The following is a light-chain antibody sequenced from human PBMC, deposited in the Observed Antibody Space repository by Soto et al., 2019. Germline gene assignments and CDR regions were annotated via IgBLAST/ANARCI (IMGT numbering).Light chain of an antibody. CDR1: STDVGVYSS. Sequence: QSALTQPRSVSGSPGQSVTISCTGTSTDVGVYSSVSWFQQHPGKAPKLMIYDVAKRPSGVLDRFSGSKSGNTASLTISGLQAEDEADYYCSSYAGTYTVLFGGGTKVTVL. V-gene: IGLV2-11*01. CDR2: DVA. J-gene: IGLJ2*01. CDR3: SSYAGTYTVL.